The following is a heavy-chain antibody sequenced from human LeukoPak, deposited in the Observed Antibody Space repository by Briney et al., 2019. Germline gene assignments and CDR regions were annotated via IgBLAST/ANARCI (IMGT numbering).Heavy chain of an antibody. Sequence: PSETLSLTCTVSGGSIRSNYWSWIRQSAGKGLEWIGYIYYSGSTNYNPSLKSRVTISVDTSKNQFSLKLSSVTAADTAVYYCAREEIRSWFDPWGQGTLVTVSS. CDR2: IYYSGST. J-gene: IGHJ5*02. V-gene: IGHV4-59*01. D-gene: IGHD5-24*01. CDR3: AREEIRSWFDP. CDR1: GGSIRSNY.